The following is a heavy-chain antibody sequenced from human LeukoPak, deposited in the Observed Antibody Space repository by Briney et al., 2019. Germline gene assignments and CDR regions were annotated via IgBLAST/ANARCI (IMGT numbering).Heavy chain of an antibody. CDR3: AKVQGYYYDKSQIDY. CDR2: ISSSGSTI. CDR1: GFTFSSYE. D-gene: IGHD3-22*01. Sequence: PGGSLRLSCAASGFTFSSYEMNWVRQAPGKGLEWVSYISSSGSTIYYADSVKGRFTISRDNAKNSLYLQMNSLRAEDTAVYYCAKVQGYYYDKSQIDYWGQGTLVTVSS. V-gene: IGHV3-48*03. J-gene: IGHJ4*02.